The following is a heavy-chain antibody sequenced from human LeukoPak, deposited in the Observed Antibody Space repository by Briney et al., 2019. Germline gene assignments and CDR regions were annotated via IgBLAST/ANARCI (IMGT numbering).Heavy chain of an antibody. CDR3: ARGGGVITDFRAYFDY. J-gene: IGHJ4*02. Sequence: GGSLRLSCAASGFTVSSNYMSWVRQAPGKGLEWVSVIYSGGSTYYADSVKGRFTISRDNSKNTLYLQMNSPRAEDTAVYYCARGGGVITDFRAYFDYWGQGTLVTVSS. CDR2: IYSGGST. D-gene: IGHD3-3*01. CDR1: GFTVSSNY. V-gene: IGHV3-66*01.